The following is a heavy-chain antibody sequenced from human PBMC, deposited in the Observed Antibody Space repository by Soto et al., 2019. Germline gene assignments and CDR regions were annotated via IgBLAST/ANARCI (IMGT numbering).Heavy chain of an antibody. CDR2: INHSGST. J-gene: IGHJ4*02. CDR3: ARANHVLRFLEWLWGNPNYFDY. CDR1: GGSFSGYY. D-gene: IGHD3-3*01. Sequence: SSETLSLTCAVYGGSFSGYYWSWIRQPPGKGLEWIGEINHSGSTNYNPSLKSRVTISVDTSKNQFSLKLSSVTAADTAVYYCARANHVLRFLEWLWGNPNYFDYWGQGTLVTVSS. V-gene: IGHV4-34*01.